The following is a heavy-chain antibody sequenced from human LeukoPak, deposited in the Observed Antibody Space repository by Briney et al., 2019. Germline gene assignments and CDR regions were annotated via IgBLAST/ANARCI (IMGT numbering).Heavy chain of an antibody. CDR3: ARESGRYQDFFEN. Sequence: ASVKVSCKASGYTFNSYDIHWVRQAPGQRPEWMGGINGGSGRTKYLQKLQGRVTITRDTSANTAFMELSSLRFEDTAVYYCARESGRYQDFFENWGQGTLVTVSS. J-gene: IGHJ4*02. V-gene: IGHV1-3*01. CDR2: INGGSGRT. CDR1: GYTFNSYD. D-gene: IGHD1-26*01.